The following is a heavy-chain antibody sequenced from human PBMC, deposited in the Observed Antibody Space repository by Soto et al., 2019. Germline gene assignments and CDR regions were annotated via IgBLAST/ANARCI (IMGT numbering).Heavy chain of an antibody. CDR1: GGTFSSYA. V-gene: IGHV1-69*13. J-gene: IGHJ6*02. CDR3: ARYRGGSCYSCHYYGMDV. Sequence: ASVKVSCKASGGTFSSYAISWVRQAPGQGLDWMGGIIPIFGTANYAQKFQGRVTITADESTSTAYMELRRLRSEDTAVYYCARYRGGSCYSCHYYGMDVWGQGTTVTVSS. D-gene: IGHD2-15*01. CDR2: IIPIFGTA.